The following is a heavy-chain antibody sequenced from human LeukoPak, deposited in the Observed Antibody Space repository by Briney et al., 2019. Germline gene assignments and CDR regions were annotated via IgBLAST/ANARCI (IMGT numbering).Heavy chain of an antibody. CDR3: ARGGSYYYDSSGYYWMEDY. D-gene: IGHD3-22*01. V-gene: IGHV1-18*01. Sequence: ASVKVSCKASGYTFTSYGISWVRQAPGQGLEWMGWISAYNGNTNYAQKLQGRVTMTTDTSTSTAYMELRSLRSDDTAVYYCARGGSYYYDSSGYYWMEDYWGQGTLVTVSS. CDR2: ISAYNGNT. CDR1: GYTFTSYG. J-gene: IGHJ4*02.